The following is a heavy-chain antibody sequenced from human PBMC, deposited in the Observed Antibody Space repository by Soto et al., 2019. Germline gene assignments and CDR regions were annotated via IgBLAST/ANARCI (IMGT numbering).Heavy chain of an antibody. Sequence: EVQLVESGGGLVQPGRSLRLSCAASGFTFDDYAMHWVRQAPGKGLEWVSGISWNSGSIGYADSVKGRFTISRDNAKNSLYLQMNSLRAEDTALYYCATNQFDPWGQGTLVTVSS. J-gene: IGHJ5*02. CDR1: GFTFDDYA. V-gene: IGHV3-9*01. CDR2: ISWNSGSI. CDR3: ATNQFDP.